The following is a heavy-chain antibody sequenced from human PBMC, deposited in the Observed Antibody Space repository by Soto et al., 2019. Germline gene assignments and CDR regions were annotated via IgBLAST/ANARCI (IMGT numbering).Heavy chain of an antibody. D-gene: IGHD6-19*01. CDR3: ARVVQWPAPGAFDI. V-gene: IGHV1-46*01. CDR1: GYTFTSYY. Sequence: ASVKVSCKASGYTFTSYYMHWARQAPGQGLEWMGIINLSGGTTTYAQKFQGRVTMTRDTSTSTVYMELSSLRSEDTAVYYCARVVQWPAPGAFDIWGQGTKVTVSS. CDR2: INLSGGTT. J-gene: IGHJ3*02.